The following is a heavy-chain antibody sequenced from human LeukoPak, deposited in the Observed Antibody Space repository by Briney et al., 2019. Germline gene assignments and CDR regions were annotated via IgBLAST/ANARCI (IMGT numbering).Heavy chain of an antibody. Sequence: SVKVSCKASGGTFSSYAISWVRQAPGQGLEWMGGIIPIFGTANYAQKFQGRVTITADESRGTAYMELSSLRSEDTAVYYCARVVVPAAILGLDMASWRENYYYYMDVWGKGTTVTVSS. CDR1: GGTFSSYA. CDR2: IIPIFGTA. D-gene: IGHD2-2*01. J-gene: IGHJ6*03. V-gene: IGHV1-69*13. CDR3: ARVVVPAAILGLDMASWRENYYYYMDV.